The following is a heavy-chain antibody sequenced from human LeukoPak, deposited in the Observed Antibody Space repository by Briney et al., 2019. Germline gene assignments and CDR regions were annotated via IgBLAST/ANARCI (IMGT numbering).Heavy chain of an antibody. CDR2: IYTSGST. V-gene: IGHV4-4*07. Sequence: SETLSLTCTVSGGSISSYYWSWLRQPAGKGLEWIGRIYTSGSTNYNPSLKSRVTMSVDTSKNQFSLKLSSVTAADTAVYYCARDREQLAPKYYYYYYMDVWGKGTTVTVSS. CDR1: GGSISSYY. CDR3: ARDREQLAPKYYYYYYMDV. J-gene: IGHJ6*03. D-gene: IGHD6-6*01.